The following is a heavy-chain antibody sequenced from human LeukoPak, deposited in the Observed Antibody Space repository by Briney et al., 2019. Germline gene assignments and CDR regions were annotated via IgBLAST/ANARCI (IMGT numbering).Heavy chain of an antibody. CDR2: IYYSGST. V-gene: IGHV4-39*01. J-gene: IGHJ5*02. CDR1: GGSISSSSYY. Sequence: PSETLSLTCTVSGGSISSSSYYWGWIRQPPGKGLEWIGSIYYSGSTYYNPSLKSRVTISVDTSKNQFSLKLSPVTAADTAVYYCARAYNWFDPWGQGTLVTVSS. CDR3: ARAYNWFDP.